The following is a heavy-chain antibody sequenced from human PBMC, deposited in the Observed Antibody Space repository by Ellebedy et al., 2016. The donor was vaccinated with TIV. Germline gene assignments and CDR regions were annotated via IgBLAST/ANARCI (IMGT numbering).Heavy chain of an antibody. V-gene: IGHV1-18*01. CDR3: ARGFRYGSGRWPLDY. Sequence: AASVKVSCKASGYTLMSYGICWVRQAHGQGLEWMGWVSPYDGNTNYAQKFQGRVTMTIDTSTSTGYMELRSLRSDDTAVYYCARGFRYGSGRWPLDYWGQGTLVTVSS. J-gene: IGHJ4*02. CDR1: GYTLMSYG. D-gene: IGHD4-23*01. CDR2: VSPYDGNT.